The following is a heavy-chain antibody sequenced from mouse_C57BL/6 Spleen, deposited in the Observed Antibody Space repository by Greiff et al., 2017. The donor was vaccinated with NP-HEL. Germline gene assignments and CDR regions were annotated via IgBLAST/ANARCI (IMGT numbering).Heavy chain of an antibody. CDR2: IDPSDSYT. J-gene: IGHJ2*01. Sequence: QVQLQQPGAELVRPGTSVKLSCKASGYTFTSYWMHWVKQRPGQGLEWIGVIDPSDSYTNYNQKFKGKATLTVDTSSSTAYMQLSSLTSEDSAVYYCARWGDSSGDGGYWGQGTTLTVSS. CDR3: ARWGDSSGDGGY. D-gene: IGHD3-2*02. CDR1: GYTFTSYW. V-gene: IGHV1-59*01.